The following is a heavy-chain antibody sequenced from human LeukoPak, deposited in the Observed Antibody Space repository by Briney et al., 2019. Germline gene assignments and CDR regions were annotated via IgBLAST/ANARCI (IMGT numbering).Heavy chain of an antibody. CDR2: IYPGDSDT. V-gene: IGHV5-51*01. CDR1: GYSFTSYW. J-gene: IGHJ4*02. D-gene: IGHD2-21*02. Sequence: GESLKISCKASGYSFTSYWIGWVRQTPGKGLEWMGIIYPGDSDTRYSPSFQGQVTISADKSITTAYLQWSSLKASDTAIYYCARLDRGGDPPVIDYWGQGTLVTVSS. CDR3: ARLDRGGDPPVIDY.